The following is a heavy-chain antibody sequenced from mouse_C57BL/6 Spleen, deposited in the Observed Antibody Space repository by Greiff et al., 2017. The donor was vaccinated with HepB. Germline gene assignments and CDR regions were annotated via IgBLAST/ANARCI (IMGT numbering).Heavy chain of an antibody. J-gene: IGHJ2*01. CDR2: IYPGSGST. D-gene: IGHD2-3*01. CDR3: ARWDDGYYLFDY. V-gene: IGHV1-55*01. CDR1: GYTFTSYW. Sequence: LQLQQSGAELVKPGASVKMSCKASGYTFTSYWITWVKQRPGQGLEWIGDIYPGSGSTNYNEKFKSKATLTVDTSSSTAYMQLSSLTSEDSAVYYCARWDDGYYLFDYWGQGTTLTVSS.